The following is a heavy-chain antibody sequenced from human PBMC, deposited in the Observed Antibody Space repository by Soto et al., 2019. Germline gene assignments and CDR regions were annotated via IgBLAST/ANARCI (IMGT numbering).Heavy chain of an antibody. CDR2: INTGNGDT. CDR3: ASGSGWFSPDY. D-gene: IGHD6-19*01. J-gene: IGHJ4*02. V-gene: IGHV1-3*04. CDR1: GYTFTTYP. Sequence: QVQLVQSGTEVKKPGASVRVSCQASGYTFTTYPMHWVRQAPGQGLEWMAWINTGNGDTKYSQKFQGRVTVTRDTSASTAYMDFSSLQSEDTAVFYCASGSGWFSPDYWGQGTLVTVSS.